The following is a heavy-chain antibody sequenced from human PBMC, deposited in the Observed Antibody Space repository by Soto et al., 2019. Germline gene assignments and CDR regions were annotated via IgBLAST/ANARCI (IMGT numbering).Heavy chain of an antibody. CDR3: SRQASDFWSGKPQYYMDV. CDR1: GFTFSGSA. D-gene: IGHD3-3*01. CDR2: IRSKGNNYAT. Sequence: EVQLVESGGGLVQPGGSLKLSCAASGFTFSGSAMHWVRQASGKGLEWVCRIRSKGNNYATAYGSSVKGRSTICREDSKNTAYLQMNSLNTDDTAAYYCSRQASDFWSGKPQYYMDVWGKGTTVTVSS. V-gene: IGHV3-73*01. J-gene: IGHJ6*03.